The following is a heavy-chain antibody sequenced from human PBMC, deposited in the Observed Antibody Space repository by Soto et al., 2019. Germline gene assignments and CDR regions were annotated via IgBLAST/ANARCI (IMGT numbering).Heavy chain of an antibody. Sequence: QVQLQESGPGLVKPSETLSLTCTVSGGSISSYYWSWIRQPPGKGLEWIGYIYYSGSTNYNPSLKSRVTISVDTSKNQFSLKLSSVTAADTAVYYCAGGKGDSDIVVVPAATHSGPFDYWGQGTLVTVSS. D-gene: IGHD2-2*01. CDR2: IYYSGST. CDR1: GGSISSYY. J-gene: IGHJ4*02. V-gene: IGHV4-59*01. CDR3: AGGKGDSDIVVVPAATHSGPFDY.